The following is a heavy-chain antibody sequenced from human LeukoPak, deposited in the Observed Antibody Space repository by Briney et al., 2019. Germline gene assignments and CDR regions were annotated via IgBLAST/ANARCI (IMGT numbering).Heavy chain of an antibody. Sequence: GGSLRLSCAASGFTFNSYAMNWVRQAPGKGLDWVSAVSASGGRTYYADSVKGRFTISRDNSKNTLYLQMSNLRADDTAVYYCAKGQGPQECGGDCDIPYYYVMDVWGQGTTVTVSS. V-gene: IGHV3-23*01. CDR2: VSASGGRT. CDR3: AKGQGPQECGGDCDIPYYYVMDV. CDR1: GFTFNSYA. D-gene: IGHD2-21*02. J-gene: IGHJ6*02.